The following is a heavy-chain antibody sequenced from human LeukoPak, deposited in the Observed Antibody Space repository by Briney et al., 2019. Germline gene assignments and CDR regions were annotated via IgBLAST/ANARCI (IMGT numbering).Heavy chain of an antibody. D-gene: IGHD3-10*01. CDR3: GCYGSGNINGSYFDY. CDR1: GFTFSSYG. V-gene: IGHV3-33*01. J-gene: IGHJ4*02. Sequence: PGWSLRLSCAASGFTFSSYGMHWVRQAPGKGLEWVAVIWYDGSNKYYADSVKGRFTISRDNSKNTLYLQMNSLRAEDTAVYYCGCYGSGNINGSYFDYWGQGTLVTVSS. CDR2: IWYDGSNK.